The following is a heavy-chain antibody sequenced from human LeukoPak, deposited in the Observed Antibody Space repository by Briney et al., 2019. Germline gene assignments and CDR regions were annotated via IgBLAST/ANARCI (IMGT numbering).Heavy chain of an antibody. D-gene: IGHD3-10*01. CDR1: GGSFSGYY. CDR2: INHSGST. V-gene: IGHV4-34*01. CDR3: ARHRGGYYYGSGSYYRMKTKAGFNY. Sequence: SETLSLTCAVYGGSFSGYYWSWIRQPPGKGLEWIGEINHSGSTNYNPSLKSRVTISVDTSKNQFSLKLSSVTAADTAVYYCARHRGGYYYGSGSYYRMKTKAGFNYWGQGTLVTVSS. J-gene: IGHJ4*02.